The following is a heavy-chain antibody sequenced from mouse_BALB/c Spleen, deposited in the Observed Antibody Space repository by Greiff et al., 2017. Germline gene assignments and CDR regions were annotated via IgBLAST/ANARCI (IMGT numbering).Heavy chain of an antibody. CDR3: ARGDWDGNYTMDY. V-gene: IGHV1-7*01. D-gene: IGHD4-1*01. Sequence: QVQLQQSGAELAKPGASVKMSCKASGYTFTSYWMHWVKQRPGQGLEWIGYINPSTGYTEYNQKFKDKATLTADKSSSTAYMQLSSLTSEDSAVYYCARGDWDGNYTMDYWGQGTSVTVSS. CDR2: INPSTGYT. J-gene: IGHJ4*01. CDR1: GYTFTSYW.